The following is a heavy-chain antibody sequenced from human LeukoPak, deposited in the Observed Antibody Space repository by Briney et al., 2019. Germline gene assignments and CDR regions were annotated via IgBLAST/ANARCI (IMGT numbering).Heavy chain of an antibody. CDR2: INWNGGST. Sequence: GGSLRLSCAASGFTFDDYGMSWFRQAPGKGLEWVSGINWNGGSTGYADSVKGRFTISRDNAKNSLYLQMNSLRAEDTALYYCARDYSNYVSPDYWGQGTLVTVSS. CDR3: ARDYSNYVSPDY. J-gene: IGHJ4*02. D-gene: IGHD4-11*01. CDR1: GFTFDDYG. V-gene: IGHV3-20*04.